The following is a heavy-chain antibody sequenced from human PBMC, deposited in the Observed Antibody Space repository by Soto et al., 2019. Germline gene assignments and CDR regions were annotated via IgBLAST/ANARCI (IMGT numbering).Heavy chain of an antibody. D-gene: IGHD1-26*01. CDR3: AKDLVGATYFDY. Sequence: VGSLRLSCAASGFTFSSYAMSWVRQAPGKGLEWVSAISGSGGSTYYADSVKGRFTISRDNSKNTLYLQMNSLRAEDTAVYYCAKDLVGATYFDYWGQGTLVTVSS. CDR1: GFTFSSYA. J-gene: IGHJ4*02. V-gene: IGHV3-23*01. CDR2: ISGSGGST.